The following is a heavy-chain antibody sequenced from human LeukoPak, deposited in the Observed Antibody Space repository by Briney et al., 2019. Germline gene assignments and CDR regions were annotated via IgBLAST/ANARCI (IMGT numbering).Heavy chain of an antibody. J-gene: IGHJ4*02. V-gene: IGHV3-7*03. CDR3: ASARLPFDY. D-gene: IGHD2-15*01. CDR1: GFTFSSYW. CDR2: IKLDGSEK. Sequence: GGSLRLSCAASGFTFSSYWMSWVRQAPGKGLEWVANIKLDGSEKYYVDSVKGRFTISRDNAKKSLYLQMNSLRDEDTAVYYCASARLPFDYWGQGTLVTVSS.